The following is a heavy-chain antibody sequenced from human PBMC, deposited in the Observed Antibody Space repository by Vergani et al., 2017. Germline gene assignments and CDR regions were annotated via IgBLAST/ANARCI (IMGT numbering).Heavy chain of an antibody. CDR3: ARAIAAAGTYSGFYYGMDV. Sequence: QVQLQQWGAGLLKPSETLSLTCAVYGGSFSGYYWSWIRQPPGKGLEWIGEINHSGSTNYNPSLKSRVTISVDTSKNQFSLKRSSVTAADTAVYYCARAIAAAGTYSGFYYGMDVGGQGTTVTVSS. J-gene: IGHJ6*02. V-gene: IGHV4-34*01. D-gene: IGHD6-13*01. CDR2: INHSGST. CDR1: GGSFSGYY.